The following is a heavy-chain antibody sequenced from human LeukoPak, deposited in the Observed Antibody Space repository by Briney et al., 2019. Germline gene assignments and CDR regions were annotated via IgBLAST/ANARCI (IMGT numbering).Heavy chain of an antibody. CDR1: GFTFSSYA. CDR2: ISGSGGST. V-gene: IGHV3-23*01. CDR3: AKEPEQQLRWAYFDY. J-gene: IGHJ4*02. D-gene: IGHD6-13*01. Sequence: GGSLRLSCAASGFTFSSYAMSWVRQAPGKGLEWVSAISGSGGSTYYADSVKGRFTISRDNSSNTLFLQMNSLRAEDTAIYYCAKEPEQQLRWAYFDYWGQGTLVTVSS.